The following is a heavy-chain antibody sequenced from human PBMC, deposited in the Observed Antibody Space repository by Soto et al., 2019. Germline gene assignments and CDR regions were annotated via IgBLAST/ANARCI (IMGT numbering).Heavy chain of an antibody. CDR2: IHYSGTT. D-gene: IGHD1-1*01. J-gene: IGHJ4*02. CDR1: GGSISSGAYY. CDR3: ARDASTNWHYFDS. Sequence: TLSLTCTVSGGSISSGAYYWNWIRQHPGKGLEWFGYIHYSGTTYYNPSLKSRVTMSVDTSRNQFSLKLSSMTAADTAVYYCARDASTNWHYFDSWGQGILVTVSS. V-gene: IGHV4-31*03.